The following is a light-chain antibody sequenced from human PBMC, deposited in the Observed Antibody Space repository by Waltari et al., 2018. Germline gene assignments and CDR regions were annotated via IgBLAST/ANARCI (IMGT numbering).Light chain of an antibody. CDR3: QQYYSTPPWT. CDR1: QGMRNS. J-gene: IGKJ2*02. Sequence: IQMTQSPSSLSASVGDRVIITCRPSQGMRNSLAWYQQKPWNAPKLLVYGSSTLQIGVPSRFSGSGSGTDYTLTISSLQPEDFATYYCQQYYSTPPWTFGQGTKLEIK. V-gene: IGKV1-NL1*01. CDR2: GSS.